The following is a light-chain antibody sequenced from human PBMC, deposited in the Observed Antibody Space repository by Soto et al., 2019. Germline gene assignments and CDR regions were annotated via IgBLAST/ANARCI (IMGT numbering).Light chain of an antibody. CDR3: QSYDSTLSARYV. Sequence: QAVVTQPPSVSGAPGQRVTISCTGSSSNIGAGYDVHWYQQRPGEAPKLLISANINRPSGVPDRFSGSKSGTSASLAITGVQADDEGDYYCQSYDSTLSARYVFGTGTKLTVL. CDR1: SSNIGAGYD. CDR2: ANI. J-gene: IGLJ1*01. V-gene: IGLV1-40*01.